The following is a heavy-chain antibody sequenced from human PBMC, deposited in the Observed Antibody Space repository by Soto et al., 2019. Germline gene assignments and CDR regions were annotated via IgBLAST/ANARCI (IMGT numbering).Heavy chain of an antibody. D-gene: IGHD3-3*02. CDR2: VYYTGST. CDR1: GGSINSYY. Sequence: SETLSLTCTVSGGSINSYYWHWIRQPPGKALEWIGYVYYTGSTNYNPSLKGRVTISVDTSKNQFSLNLSSVTAADTAVYYCARLHVWTGYPADYWGQGTLVTXSS. CDR3: ARLHVWTGYPADY. V-gene: IGHV4-59*08. J-gene: IGHJ4*02.